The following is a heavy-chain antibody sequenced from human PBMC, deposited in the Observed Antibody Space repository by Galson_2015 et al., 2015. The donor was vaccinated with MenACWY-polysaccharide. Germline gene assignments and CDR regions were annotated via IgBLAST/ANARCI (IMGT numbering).Heavy chain of an antibody. CDR2: VSGSGAST. CDR3: ANPGLSTGRSSDVDF. CDR1: GFTFNSYT. J-gene: IGHJ4*02. D-gene: IGHD6-25*01. V-gene: IGHV3-23*01. Sequence: SLRLSCAVSGFTFNSYTMSWVRQAPGKGLEWVSGVSGSGASTYYADSVKGRSTISRDNSRNTLYLQMNSLRAEDTAIYYCANPGLSTGRSSDVDFWGQGTLVTVSS.